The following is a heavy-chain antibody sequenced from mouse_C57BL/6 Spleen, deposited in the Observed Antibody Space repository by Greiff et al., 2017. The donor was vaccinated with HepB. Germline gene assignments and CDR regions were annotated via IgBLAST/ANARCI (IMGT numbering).Heavy chain of an antibody. D-gene: IGHD1-1*01. CDR3: ARLGLYYYGSSYYYAMDY. CDR1: GYTFTSYW. Sequence: QVQLQQSGAELVMPGASVKLSCKASGYTFTSYWMHWVKQRPGQGLEWIGEIDPSDSYTNYNQKFKGKSTLTVDKSSSTAYMQLSSLTSEDSAVYYCARLGLYYYGSSYYYAMDYWGQGTSVTVSS. J-gene: IGHJ4*01. CDR2: IDPSDSYT. V-gene: IGHV1-69*01.